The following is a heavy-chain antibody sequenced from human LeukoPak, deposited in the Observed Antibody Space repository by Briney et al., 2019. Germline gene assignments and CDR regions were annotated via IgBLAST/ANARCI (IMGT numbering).Heavy chain of an antibody. CDR2: IYYSGST. D-gene: IGHD3-22*01. V-gene: IGHV4-39*01. Sequence: PSETLSLTCTVSGGSISSSSYYWGWIRQPPGKGLEWIGSIYYSGSTYYNPSLKSRVTISVDTSKNQFSLKLSSVTAADTAVYYCARPTQWFTVDAFDIWGQGTMVTVSS. CDR3: ARPTQWFTVDAFDI. J-gene: IGHJ3*02. CDR1: GGSISSSSYY.